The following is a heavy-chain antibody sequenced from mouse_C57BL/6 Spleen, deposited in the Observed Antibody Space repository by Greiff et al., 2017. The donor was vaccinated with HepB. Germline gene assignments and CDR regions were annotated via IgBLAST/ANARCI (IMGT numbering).Heavy chain of an antibody. CDR3: ARNYYSNYKYYFDY. CDR1: GYTFTDYN. J-gene: IGHJ2*01. Sequence: EVKLQQSGPELVKPGASVKMSCKASGYTFTDYNMHWVKQSHGKSLEWIGYINPNNGGTSYNQKFKGKATLTVNKSSSTAYMELRSLTSEDSAVYYCARNYYSNYKYYFDYWGQGTTLTVSS. CDR2: INPNNGGT. V-gene: IGHV1-22*01. D-gene: IGHD2-5*01.